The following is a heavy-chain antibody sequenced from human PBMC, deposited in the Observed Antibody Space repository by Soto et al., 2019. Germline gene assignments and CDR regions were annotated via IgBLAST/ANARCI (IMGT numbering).Heavy chain of an antibody. CDR2: VYPANSDT. V-gene: IGHV5-51*01. Sequence: PGESLKISCKGSGYSFTTNWIGWVRQRPGKGLEWMAIVYPANSDTRYNPSFQGQVTISADKSINTAYLQWSSLQASDTAMYYCARQMGDFGYDLSHWGQGTLVTVSS. D-gene: IGHD1-26*01. CDR3: ARQMGDFGYDLSH. CDR1: GYSFTTNW. J-gene: IGHJ4*02.